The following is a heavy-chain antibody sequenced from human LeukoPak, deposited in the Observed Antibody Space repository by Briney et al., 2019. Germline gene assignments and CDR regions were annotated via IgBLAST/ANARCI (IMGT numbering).Heavy chain of an antibody. V-gene: IGHV3-48*03. CDR3: ARDGYYYDSSGYLVAFDI. D-gene: IGHD3-22*01. CDR2: ISSSGSTI. Sequence: GGSLRLSCAASGFTFSSYEMNWVRQAPGKGLKWVSYISSSGSTIYYADSVKGRFTISRDNAKNSLYLQMNSLRAEDTAVYYCARDGYYYDSSGYLVAFDIWGQGTMVTVSS. CDR1: GFTFSSYE. J-gene: IGHJ3*02.